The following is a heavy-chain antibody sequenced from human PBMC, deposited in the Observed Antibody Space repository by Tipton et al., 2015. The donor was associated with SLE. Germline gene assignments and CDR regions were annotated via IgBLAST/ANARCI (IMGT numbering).Heavy chain of an antibody. D-gene: IGHD3-16*01. V-gene: IGHV4-4*08. CDR3: ARGLGGVTLHWFDP. CDR2: IYTSGST. Sequence: TLSLTCTVSGGSISSHYWSWIRQPPGKGLEWIGYIYTSGSTNYNPSLQSRVTISVDTSKNQFSLKLGSVTAADPAVYYCARGLGGVTLHWFDPWGQGTLVTVSS. J-gene: IGHJ5*02. CDR1: GGSISSHY.